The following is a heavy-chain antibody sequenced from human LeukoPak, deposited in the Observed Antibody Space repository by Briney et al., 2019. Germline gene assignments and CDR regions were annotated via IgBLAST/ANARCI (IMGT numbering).Heavy chain of an antibody. V-gene: IGHV3-23*01. CDR1: GFTFSSYA. CDR3: PLSPLRDFWSGSYIDC. D-gene: IGHD3-3*01. Sequence: TGGSLRLSCAASGFTFSSYAMSWVRQAPGKGLEWVSAISGSGGSTYYADSVKGRFTISRDNSKNTLYLQMNSLRAEDTAVYYCPLSPLRDFWSGSYIDCWGQGTLVTVSS. CDR2: ISGSGGST. J-gene: IGHJ4*02.